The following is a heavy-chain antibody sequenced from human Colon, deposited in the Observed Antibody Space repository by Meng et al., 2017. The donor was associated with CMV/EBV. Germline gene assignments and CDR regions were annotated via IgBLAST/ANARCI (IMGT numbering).Heavy chain of an antibody. J-gene: IGHJ6*02. CDR2: VIPMTDIT. Sequence: SVKVSCKASGGTFTSYTFSWVRQAPGQGLEWMGRVIPMTDITNYAQKFQGRLTITADKSTNTAFMELSSLRSEDTAVYYCARAARSGNHAVFYSLDLWGQGTLVTVSS. D-gene: IGHD2-15*01. CDR1: GGTFTSYT. CDR3: ARAARSGNHAVFYSLDL. V-gene: IGHV1-69*02.